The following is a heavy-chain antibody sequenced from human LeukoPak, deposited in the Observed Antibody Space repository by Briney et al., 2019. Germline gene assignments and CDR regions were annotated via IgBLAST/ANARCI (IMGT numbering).Heavy chain of an antibody. CDR2: IYYSGST. J-gene: IGHJ4*02. CDR1: GGSISSGDYY. Sequence: SETLSLTCTVSGGSISSGDYYWSWIRQPPGKGLEWIGYIYYSGSTYYNPSLKSRVTISVDTSKNQFSLKLSSVTAADTAVYYCARGRTVAGFDYWGQGTLVTVSS. V-gene: IGHV4-30-4*01. CDR3: ARGRTVAGFDY. D-gene: IGHD6-19*01.